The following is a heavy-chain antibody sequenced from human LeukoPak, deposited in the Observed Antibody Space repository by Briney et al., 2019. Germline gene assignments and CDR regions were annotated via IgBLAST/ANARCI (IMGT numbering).Heavy chain of an antibody. CDR1: GFTFSTYA. J-gene: IGHJ4*02. D-gene: IGHD4-23*01. Sequence: GGSLRLSCAASGFTFSTYALHWVRQAPGKGLEWVAVIPYDGSNKYYADSVKGRFTISRENSKNRLYLQMNSLRAEDTAVYYCARAEGYGGELDSWGQGTLVTVSS. CDR3: ARAEGYGGELDS. CDR2: IPYDGSNK. V-gene: IGHV3-30*04.